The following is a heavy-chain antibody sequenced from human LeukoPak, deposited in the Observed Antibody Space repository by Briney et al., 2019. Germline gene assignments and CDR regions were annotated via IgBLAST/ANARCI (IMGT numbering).Heavy chain of an antibody. D-gene: IGHD3-22*01. CDR2: ISDSGKT. J-gene: IGHJ4*02. Sequence: SETLSLTCTVSGVSMTNYYWSWIRQPPGKGLEWIGCISDSGKTNYNPSLRSRVTTSVDTSKNQFSLKLSSVTAADTAVYYCTRGGRNYYDSSGYNDYWGQGTLVTVSS. V-gene: IGHV4-59*01. CDR1: GVSMTNYY. CDR3: TRGGRNYYDSSGYNDY.